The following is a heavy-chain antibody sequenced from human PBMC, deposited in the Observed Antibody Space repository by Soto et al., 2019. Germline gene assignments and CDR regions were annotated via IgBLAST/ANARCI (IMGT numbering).Heavy chain of an antibody. V-gene: IGHV4-30-2*01. CDR2: IYHSGST. CDR3: ASSYYDSSGYYGKAFDY. Sequence: SETLSLTCAVSGGSISSGGYSWSWIRQPPGKGLEWIGYIYHSGSTYYNPSLTSRVTISVDRSKNQFSLKLTSVTASDTAVYYCASSYYDSSGYYGKAFDYWGQGTLVTVSS. D-gene: IGHD3-22*01. CDR1: GGSISSGGYS. J-gene: IGHJ4*02.